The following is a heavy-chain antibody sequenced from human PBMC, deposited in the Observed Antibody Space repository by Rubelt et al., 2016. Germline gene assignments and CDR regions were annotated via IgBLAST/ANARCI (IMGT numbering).Heavy chain of an antibody. CDR1: GYTFTSYA. V-gene: IGHV1-3*01. CDR3: ARCRRAGGAVAGTWDY. D-gene: IGHD6-19*01. Sequence: QVQLVQSGAEVKKPGASVKVSCKASGYTFTSYAMHWVRQAPGQRLEWMGWINAGNGNTKYSQKFQGRVTITRDTSASTAYMELSSLRSEDTAVYYCARCRRAGGAVAGTWDYWGQGTLVTVSS. CDR2: INAGNGNT. J-gene: IGHJ4*02.